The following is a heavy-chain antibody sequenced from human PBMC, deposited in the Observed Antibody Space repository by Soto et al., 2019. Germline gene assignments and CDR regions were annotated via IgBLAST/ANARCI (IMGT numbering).Heavy chain of an antibody. CDR2: IYYSGST. CDR1: GGSISSHY. CDR3: ATAIHYYASSAYFVAFDI. D-gene: IGHD3-22*01. V-gene: IGHV4-59*08. Sequence: SGTLSLTCTVCGGSISSHYWGWIPQPPGKGLEWIGYIYYSGSTYYTPSLKSRVTTSVDTSKNQFSLELSSVTAADTAVYYCATAIHYYASSAYFVAFDIWGQGTMVT. J-gene: IGHJ3*02.